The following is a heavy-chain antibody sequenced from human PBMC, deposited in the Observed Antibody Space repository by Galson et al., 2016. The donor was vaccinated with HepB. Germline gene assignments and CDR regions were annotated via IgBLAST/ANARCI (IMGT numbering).Heavy chain of an antibody. V-gene: IGHV3-21*01. CDR3: ARDLRGMIRFFDWSTHFDS. CDR2: ISGTSTYI. J-gene: IGHJ4*02. Sequence: SLRLSCAASGFTFNTYSMNWVRQAPGKGLEWVSSISGTSTYIYYADSVKGRFTISRDNAKNSLYLQMNNVRAEDTAVHYCARDLRGMIRFFDWSTHFDSWGQGTLVTVSS. D-gene: IGHD3-9*01. CDR1: GFTFNTYS.